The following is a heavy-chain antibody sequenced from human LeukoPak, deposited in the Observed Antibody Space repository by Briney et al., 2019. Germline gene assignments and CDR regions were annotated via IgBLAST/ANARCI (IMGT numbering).Heavy chain of an antibody. CDR3: ARPRAPYDSSGYYGLYFDY. CDR2: IIPIFGTA. D-gene: IGHD3-22*01. Sequence: GASVKVSCKASGGTFSSYAISWVRQAPGQGLEWMGGIIPIFGTANYAQKFQGRVTITADKSTSTAYMELSSLRSEDTAVYYWARPRAPYDSSGYYGLYFDYWGQGTLVTVSS. V-gene: IGHV1-69*06. CDR1: GGTFSSYA. J-gene: IGHJ4*02.